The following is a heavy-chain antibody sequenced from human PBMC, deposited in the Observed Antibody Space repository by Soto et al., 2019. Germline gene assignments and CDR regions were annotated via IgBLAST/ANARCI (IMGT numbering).Heavy chain of an antibody. D-gene: IGHD5-12*01. CDR3: AREGDGYNYVFDY. CDR1: EYTFTSYT. J-gene: IGHJ4*02. V-gene: IGHV1-69*13. CDR2: INGIFGAA. Sequence: ASVKFSCKASEYTFTSYTMHWVRQAPGQRLEWMGGINGIFGAANYSQKFQGRVTITADESTSTAYMELSSLRSEDTAVYYCAREGDGYNYVFDYWGQGTLVTVSS.